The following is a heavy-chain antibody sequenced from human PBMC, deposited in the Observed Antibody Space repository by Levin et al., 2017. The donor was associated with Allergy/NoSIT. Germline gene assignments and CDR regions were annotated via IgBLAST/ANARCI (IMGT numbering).Heavy chain of an antibody. J-gene: IGHJ5*02. D-gene: IGHD3-9*01. Sequence: SETLSLTCTVSGGSISSSSYYWGWIRQPPGTGLEWIGSIYYSGSTYYNPSLKSRVTISVDTSKNQFSLKLSSVTAADTAVYYCARKIRLRYFDFGSGFDPWGQGTLVTVSS. V-gene: IGHV4-39*01. CDR2: IYYSGST. CDR1: GGSISSSSYY. CDR3: ARKIRLRYFDFGSGFDP.